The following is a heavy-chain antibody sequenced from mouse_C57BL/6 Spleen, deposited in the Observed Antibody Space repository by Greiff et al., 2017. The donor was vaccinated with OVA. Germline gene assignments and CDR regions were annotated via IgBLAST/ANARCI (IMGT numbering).Heavy chain of an antibody. V-gene: IGHV5-17*01. CDR3: ARRNITTVVDY. CDR1: GFTFSDYG. J-gene: IGHJ2*01. D-gene: IGHD1-1*01. CDR2: ISSGSSTI. Sequence: EVKLMESGGGLVKPGGSLKLSCAASGFTFSDYGMHWVRQAPEKGLEWVAYISSGSSTIYYADTVKGRFTISRDNAKNTLFLQMTSLRSEDTAMYYCARRNITTVVDYWGQGTTLTVSS.